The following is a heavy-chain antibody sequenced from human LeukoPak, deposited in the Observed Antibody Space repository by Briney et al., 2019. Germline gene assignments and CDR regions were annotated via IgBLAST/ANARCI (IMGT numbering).Heavy chain of an antibody. V-gene: IGHV4-39*07. CDR1: GGSISSSSYY. D-gene: IGHD3-22*01. CDR3: ARVGGITMIVVLITDAFDI. CDR2: IYYSGST. J-gene: IGHJ3*02. Sequence: SETLSLTCTVSGGSISSSSYYWGWIRQPPGKGLEWIGSIYYSGSTYYNPSLKSRVTISVDTSKNQFSLKLRSVTAADTAVYYCARVGGITMIVVLITDAFDIWGQGTMVTVSS.